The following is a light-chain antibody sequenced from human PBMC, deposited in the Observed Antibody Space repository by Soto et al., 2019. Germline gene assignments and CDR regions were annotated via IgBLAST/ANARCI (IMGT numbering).Light chain of an antibody. CDR3: QQYHNWPPLT. Sequence: ETLMTQSPATLSASPGERVTLSCRASQNINFNLAWYQQKPGQAPRVLIYDASSRASGIPDRFSGSGSGTDFTLTISRLEHDDFSVYYCQQYHNWPPLTFGGGTRVEIK. CDR2: DAS. J-gene: IGKJ4*01. CDR1: QNINFN. V-gene: IGKV3D-15*01.